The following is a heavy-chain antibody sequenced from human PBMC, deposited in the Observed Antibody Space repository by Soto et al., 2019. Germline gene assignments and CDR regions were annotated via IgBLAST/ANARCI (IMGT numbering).Heavy chain of an antibody. CDR3: ARGDSAFSGWSVGFGDYYYYGMDV. J-gene: IGHJ6*02. CDR2: IYYSGST. CDR1: GGSVSSGSYY. Sequence: PSETLSLTCTVSGGSVSSGSYYWSWIRQPPGKGLEWIGYIYYSGSTNYNPSLKSRVTISVDTSKNQFSLKLSSVTAADTAVYYCARGDSAFSGWSVGFGDYYYYGMDVWGQGTTVTVSS. V-gene: IGHV4-61*01. D-gene: IGHD6-19*01.